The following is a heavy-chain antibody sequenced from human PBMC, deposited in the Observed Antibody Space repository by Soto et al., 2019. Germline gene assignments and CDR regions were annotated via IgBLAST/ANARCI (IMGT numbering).Heavy chain of an antibody. J-gene: IGHJ4*02. CDR3: ARERREEIHDGYDIDY. V-gene: IGHV4-4*07. Sequence: SETLSLTCTVSGDSISNYYWSWIRQPAGKGLEWIGRIYTSESADYNPSLKSRVTISTDTSKNQFSLKVTSMTAADTAVYYCARERREEIHDGYDIDYWGQRTLVTVSS. D-gene: IGHD5-12*01. CDR1: GDSISNYY. CDR2: IYTSESA.